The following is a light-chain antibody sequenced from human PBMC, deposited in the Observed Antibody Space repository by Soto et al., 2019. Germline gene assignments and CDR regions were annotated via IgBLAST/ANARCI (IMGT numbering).Light chain of an antibody. CDR1: QSLLHSNGYNY. CDR3: VQNLQTPYT. Sequence: DIVVTQSPLSLPVTPGEPASISCRSSQSLLHSNGYNYLDWYLQKPGQSPRLLVYLGSNRASGVPDRFRGSGWGTDFTLTISGEEAEDGGVYYCVQNLQTPYTFGPGTKVN. CDR2: LGS. J-gene: IGKJ3*01. V-gene: IGKV2-28*01.